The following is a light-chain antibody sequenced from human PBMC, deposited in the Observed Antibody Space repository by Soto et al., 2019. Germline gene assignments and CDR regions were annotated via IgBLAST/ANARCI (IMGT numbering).Light chain of an antibody. CDR3: QKYNSAPFT. CDR2: GAS. V-gene: IGKV1-27*01. J-gene: IGKJ3*01. CDR1: QGISNS. Sequence: DIQMTQSPSSLSASAGDRVTITCRASQGISNSLAWYQQAPGKVPKLLIYGASTLQSGVPSRFKGSGSGTDFTLPISSLQPEDVATNYCQKYNSAPFTFGPGTKVDIK.